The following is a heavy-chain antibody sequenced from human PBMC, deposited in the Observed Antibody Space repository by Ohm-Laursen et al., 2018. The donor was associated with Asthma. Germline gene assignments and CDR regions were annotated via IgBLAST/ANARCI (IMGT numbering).Heavy chain of an antibody. Sequence: SLRLSCAASGFTFSSYGMHWVRQAPGKGLEWVAVIWYDGSNKYYADSVKGRFTISRDNSKNTLYLQMNSLRAEDTAVYYCARGVRGVIIPKYYFDCWGQGTLVTVSS. CDR2: IWYDGSNK. J-gene: IGHJ4*02. CDR1: GFTFSSYG. D-gene: IGHD3-10*01. V-gene: IGHV3-33*01. CDR3: ARGVRGVIIPKYYFDC.